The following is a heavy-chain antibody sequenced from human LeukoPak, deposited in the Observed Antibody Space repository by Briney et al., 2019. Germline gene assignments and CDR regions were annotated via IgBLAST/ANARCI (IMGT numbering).Heavy chain of an antibody. D-gene: IGHD3-22*01. V-gene: IGHV3-21*01. CDR1: GFTFSSYS. CDR3: ASRGSYYYDSSKEDY. CDR2: ISSNSSYI. Sequence: PGGSLRLSCAASGFTFSSYSMNWVRQAPGKGLEWVSSISSNSSYIYYADSVKGRFTISRDNAKNSLYLQMNSLRAEDTAVYYCASRGSYYYDSSKEDYWGQGTLVTVSS. J-gene: IGHJ4*02.